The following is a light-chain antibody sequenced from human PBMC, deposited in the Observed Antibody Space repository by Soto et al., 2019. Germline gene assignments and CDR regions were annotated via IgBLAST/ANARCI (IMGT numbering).Light chain of an antibody. CDR2: GAS. CDR1: QSVSSNY. J-gene: IGKJ2*01. CDR3: HYHGSSLQT. V-gene: IGKV3-20*01. Sequence: EIVLTQSPGTLSLSPGERATLSCRASQSVSSNYLAWYQQKPGQPPRLLIYGASSRATGIPDRFGGSGSGTDFPLTIRRLEPEDFAVYYCHYHGSSLQTFGQGTKLEIK.